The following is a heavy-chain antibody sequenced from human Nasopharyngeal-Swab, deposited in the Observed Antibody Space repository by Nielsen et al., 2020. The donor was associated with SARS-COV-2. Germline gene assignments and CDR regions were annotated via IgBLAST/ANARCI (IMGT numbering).Heavy chain of an antibody. D-gene: IGHD1-26*01. V-gene: IGHV4-4*02. CDR3: ASLFSNAGSYFRFDS. J-gene: IGHJ4*02. CDR2: IHESGNS. Sequence: SDTLSLTCAVSGESISSSHWWGWVRQPPGKGLEWIGEIHESGNSNYNPSLTGRVYMSVDKSQNQFSLEVTSLTAADTAFYYCASLFSNAGSYFRFDSWGQGMLVIVS. CDR1: GESISSSHW.